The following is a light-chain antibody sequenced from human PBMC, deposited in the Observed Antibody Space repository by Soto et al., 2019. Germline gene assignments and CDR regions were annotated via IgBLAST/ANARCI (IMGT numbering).Light chain of an antibody. Sequence: QSVLTQPASVSGSPGQSISLSCTGSSSDIGGYNYVSWYQQHPGEAPKLLIFEVTHRPSGVSDRFSGSKSGSTASLTISGLQTDDEADYYCTSWTTNNIPYVFGTGTKVTGL. CDR2: EVT. V-gene: IGLV2-14*03. CDR3: TSWTTNNIPYV. J-gene: IGLJ1*01. CDR1: SSDIGGYNY.